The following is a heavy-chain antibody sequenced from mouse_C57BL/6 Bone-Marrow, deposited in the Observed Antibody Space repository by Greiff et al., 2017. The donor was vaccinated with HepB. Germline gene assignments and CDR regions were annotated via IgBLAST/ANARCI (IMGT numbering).Heavy chain of an antibody. J-gene: IGHJ1*03. V-gene: IGHV1-53*01. D-gene: IGHD1-1*01. CDR2: INPSNGGT. CDR3: ARLRGYGSSYTWYFDV. Sequence: QVQLQQPGTELVKPGASVKLSCKASGYTFTSYWMHWVKQRPGQGLEWIGNINPSNGGTNYNEKFKSKATLTVDKSSSTAYMQLSSLTSEDSAVYYCARLRGYGSSYTWYFDVWGTGTTVTVSS. CDR1: GYTFTSYW.